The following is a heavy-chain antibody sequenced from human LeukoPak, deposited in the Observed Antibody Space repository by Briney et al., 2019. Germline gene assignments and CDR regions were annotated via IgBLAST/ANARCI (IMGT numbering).Heavy chain of an antibody. V-gene: IGHV1-24*01. CDR2: FDAEDGET. Sequence: ASVKVSCKVSGYTLTELSMHWLRHAPRKGLEWMGGFDAEDGETIYAEKFQGRVTMTEDTSTDTAYMELSSLRSEDTAVYYCATAVFGVVIIPIYFDFWGQGTLVTVSS. J-gene: IGHJ4*02. CDR1: GYTLTELS. D-gene: IGHD3-3*01. CDR3: ATAVFGVVIIPIYFDF.